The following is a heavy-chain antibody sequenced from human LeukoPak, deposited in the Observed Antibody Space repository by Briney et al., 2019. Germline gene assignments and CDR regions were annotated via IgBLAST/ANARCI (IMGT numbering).Heavy chain of an antibody. Sequence: SETLSLTCTVSGGSISSSIYYWGWIRQPPGQGLEWIGSIHHSGTTYYNPSLKSRVTISVDTSKNQFSLKLSSVTAADTAVYYCATYRLGAATFDYWGQGTLVTVSS. J-gene: IGHJ4*02. CDR2: IHHSGTT. V-gene: IGHV4-39*01. D-gene: IGHD6-13*01. CDR1: GGSISSSIYY. CDR3: ATYRLGAATFDY.